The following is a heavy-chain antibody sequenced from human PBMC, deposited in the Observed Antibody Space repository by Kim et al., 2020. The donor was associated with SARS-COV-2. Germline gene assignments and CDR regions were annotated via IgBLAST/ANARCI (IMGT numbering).Heavy chain of an antibody. V-gene: IGHV3-30*10. J-gene: IGHJ4*02. CDR3: ARDNFGGATMDY. Sequence: YYTDSQKDRLPTPRDNSKHTVYLQINRLRAEDTAVYYCARDNFGGATMDYWGQGTLVTVSS. D-gene: IGHD1-26*01.